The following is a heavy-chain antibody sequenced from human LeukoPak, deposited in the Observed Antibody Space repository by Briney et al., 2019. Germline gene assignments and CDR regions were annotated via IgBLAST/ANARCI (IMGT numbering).Heavy chain of an antibody. D-gene: IGHD1-26*01. J-gene: IGHJ5*02. CDR1: GFTFSSYS. Sequence: GGSLRLSCAASGFTFSSYSMNWVRQAPGKGLEWVSYISSSSSTIYYADSVKGRFTISRDNAKNSLYLQMNSLRAEDTAVYYCARAPWARYNWFDPWGQGTLVTVSS. V-gene: IGHV3-48*04. CDR2: ISSSSSTI. CDR3: ARAPWARYNWFDP.